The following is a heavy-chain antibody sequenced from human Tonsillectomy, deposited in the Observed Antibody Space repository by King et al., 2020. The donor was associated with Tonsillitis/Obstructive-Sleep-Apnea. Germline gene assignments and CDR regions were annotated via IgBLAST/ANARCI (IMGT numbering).Heavy chain of an antibody. V-gene: IGHV3-30*18. D-gene: IGHD1-26*01. J-gene: IGHJ5*02. CDR2: ISYDGSDK. Sequence: VQLVESGGGVVQPGRSLRLSCAASGFTFNSHGMRWVRQAPGKGLEWVAVISYDGSDKAYADSVKGRFTISRDNSKNTLYVQMNSLRAEDTAVYYCAKSRSEWGSLGSWGQGTLVTVSS. CDR1: GFTFNSHG. CDR3: AKSRSEWGSLGS.